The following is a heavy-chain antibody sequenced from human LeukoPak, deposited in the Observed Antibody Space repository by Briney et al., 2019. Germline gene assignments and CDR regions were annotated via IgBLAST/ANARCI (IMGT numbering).Heavy chain of an antibody. V-gene: IGHV4-39*02. CDR2: IYYSGST. CDR1: GGSISSSSYY. CDR3: ARDDYSSYV. J-gene: IGHJ4*02. Sequence: SETLSLTCTVSGGSISSSSYYWGWIRQPPGKGLEWIGSIYYSGSTYYNPSLKSRVTISVDTSKNQFPLKLSSVTAADTAVYYCARDDYSSYVWGQGTLVTVSS. D-gene: IGHD4-11*01.